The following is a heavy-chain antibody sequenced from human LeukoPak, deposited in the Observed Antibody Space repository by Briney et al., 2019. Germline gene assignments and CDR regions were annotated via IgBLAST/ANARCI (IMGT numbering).Heavy chain of an antibody. CDR1: GYTFTSYG. D-gene: IGHD6-19*01. CDR3: ARVVRQGSGWSTSLYYYYGMDV. Sequence: ASVKVSCKASGYTFTSYGISWVRQAPGQGLEWMGWISAYNGNTNYAQKLQGRVTMTTDTSTSTAYMELRSLRSDDTAVYYCARVVRQGSGWSTSLYYYYGMDVWGQGTTVTVSS. J-gene: IGHJ6*02. CDR2: ISAYNGNT. V-gene: IGHV1-18*01.